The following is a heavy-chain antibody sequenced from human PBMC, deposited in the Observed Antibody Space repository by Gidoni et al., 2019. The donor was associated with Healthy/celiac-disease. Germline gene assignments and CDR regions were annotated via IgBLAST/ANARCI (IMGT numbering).Heavy chain of an antibody. CDR1: GFTFSSYG. D-gene: IGHD6-13*01. CDR3: AKVRAAGTIFDY. J-gene: IGHJ4*02. Sequence: QVQLVESGGGVVQPGRSLRLSCAASGFTFSSYGMHWVRQAPGKGLEWVAVISYDGSNKYYADSVKGRFTISRDNSKNTLYLQMNSLRAEDTAVYYCAKVRAAGTIFDYWGQGTLVTVSS. V-gene: IGHV3-30*18. CDR2: ISYDGSNK.